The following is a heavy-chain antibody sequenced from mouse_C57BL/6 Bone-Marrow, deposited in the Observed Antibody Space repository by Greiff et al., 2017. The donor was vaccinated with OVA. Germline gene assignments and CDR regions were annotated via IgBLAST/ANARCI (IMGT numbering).Heavy chain of an antibody. CDR1: GYTFTSYW. J-gene: IGHJ2*01. D-gene: IGHD6-1*01. Sequence: VQLQQPGAELVKPGASVKLSCKASGYTFTSYWMQWVKQRPGQGLEWIGEIDPSDSYTNYNQKFKGKATLTVDTSSSTAYMQLSSLTSEDSAVYYCARGRDYWGQGTTRTVSS. V-gene: IGHV1-50*01. CDR3: ARGRDY. CDR2: IDPSDSYT.